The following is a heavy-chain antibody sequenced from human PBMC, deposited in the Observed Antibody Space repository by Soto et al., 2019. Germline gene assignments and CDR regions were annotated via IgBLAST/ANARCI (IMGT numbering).Heavy chain of an antibody. CDR3: ARDSRSGDSSGRLDY. V-gene: IGHV1-46*01. CDR1: GYTFTSYY. Sequence: ASVKVSCKASGYTFTSYYMRWVRQAPGQGLEWMGIINPSGGSTSYAQKFQGRVTMTRDTSTSTVYMELSSLRSEDTAVYYCARDSRSGDSSGRLDYWGQGTRVTVSS. J-gene: IGHJ4*02. D-gene: IGHD3-22*01. CDR2: INPSGGST.